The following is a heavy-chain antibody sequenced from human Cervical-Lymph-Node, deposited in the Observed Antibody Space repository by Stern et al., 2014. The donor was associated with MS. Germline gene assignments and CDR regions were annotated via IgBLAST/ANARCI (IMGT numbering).Heavy chain of an antibody. CDR2: IKPDGTQK. CDR3: ARTRGSIFGVDVSFFDF. V-gene: IGHV3-7*03. Sequence: EVQLVESGGGLVQPGGSLRLSCGASGFTVSSYWMSWVRQSPGKGLEWVATIKPDGTQKSYVDSVKGRFTISRDNAKNSLSLQMNSLRVDDTAVYYCARTRGSIFGVDVSFFDFWGQGTLVDVSS. J-gene: IGHJ4*02. D-gene: IGHD3-3*01. CDR1: GFTVSSYW.